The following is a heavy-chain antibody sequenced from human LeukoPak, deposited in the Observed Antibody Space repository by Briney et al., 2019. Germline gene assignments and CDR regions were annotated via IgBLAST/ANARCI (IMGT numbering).Heavy chain of an antibody. CDR2: IIPIFGTA. V-gene: IGHV1-69*05. CDR1: GGTFSSYA. Sequence: SVKVSCKTSGGTFSSYAISWVRQAPGQGLEWMGRIIPIFGTANYAQKFQGRVTITTDESTSTAYMELSSLRSEDTALYYCVRHSERRYGEYRAPDAFDMWGRGPVVSVSS. J-gene: IGHJ3*02. D-gene: IGHD4-17*01. CDR3: VRHSERRYGEYRAPDAFDM.